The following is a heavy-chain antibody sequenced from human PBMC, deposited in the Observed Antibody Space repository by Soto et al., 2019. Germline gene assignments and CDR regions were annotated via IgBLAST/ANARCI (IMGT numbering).Heavy chain of an antibody. CDR2: IIPILGTA. D-gene: IGHD2-2*01. V-gene: IGHV1-69*01. J-gene: IGHJ6*02. CDR3: ARVVATRPDYHYYGMDV. CDR1: GGTFSRYA. Sequence: QVQLVQSGAEVKKPGSSVKVSCKASGGTFSRYAISWVRQAPGQGVEWMGGIIPILGTATYAERFQGRVTINADESTRTAYMDLSSLRSEDTAVYYCARVVATRPDYHYYGMDVWGQGTTVTVSS.